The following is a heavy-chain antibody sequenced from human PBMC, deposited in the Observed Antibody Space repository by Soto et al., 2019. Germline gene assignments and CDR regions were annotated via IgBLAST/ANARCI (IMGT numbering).Heavy chain of an antibody. CDR1: GYTFTSYG. CDR3: AGDGITIFGVVLTDLDY. Sequence: ASVKVSCKASGYTFTSYGISWVRQAPGQGLEWMGWISAYNGNTNYAQKLQGRVTMTTDTSTSTAYMELRSLRSDDTAVYYCAGDGITIFGVVLTDLDYWGQGTLVTGSS. V-gene: IGHV1-18*01. D-gene: IGHD3-3*01. CDR2: ISAYNGNT. J-gene: IGHJ4*02.